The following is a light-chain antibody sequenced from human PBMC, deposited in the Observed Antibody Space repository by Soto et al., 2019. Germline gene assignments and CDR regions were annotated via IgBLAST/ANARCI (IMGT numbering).Light chain of an antibody. CDR2: AAA. V-gene: IGKV1-8*01. Sequence: ALRMTQSPSSISASTGDRVTITCRASQGISSFLAWYQQKPGKAPKLLIYAAATLQRGDSSRFSARGSRTDFTLTISRLQSEDFATYFGQQYLSYPYTFGQGTKLEI. J-gene: IGKJ2*01. CDR3: QQYLSYPYT. CDR1: QGISSF.